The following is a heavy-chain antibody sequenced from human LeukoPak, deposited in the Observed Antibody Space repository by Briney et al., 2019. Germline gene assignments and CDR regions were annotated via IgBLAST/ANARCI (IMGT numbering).Heavy chain of an antibody. J-gene: IGHJ4*02. Sequence: GGSLRLSCAASGFTFSDYGMTWVRQAPGKGLEWVSAISGFGDSTYYTDSVKGRFTISRDNSKNTLYLQMNSLRVEDTAVYYCGKGGSSSWDYFDYWGQGTLVTVSS. CDR2: ISGFGDST. D-gene: IGHD6-13*01. V-gene: IGHV3-23*01. CDR1: GFTFSDYG. CDR3: GKGGSSSWDYFDY.